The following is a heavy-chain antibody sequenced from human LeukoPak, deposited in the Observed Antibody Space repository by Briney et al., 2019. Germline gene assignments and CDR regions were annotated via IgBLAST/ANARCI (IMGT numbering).Heavy chain of an antibody. V-gene: IGHV1-69*05. Sequence: EASVKVSCKASGGTFSSYAISWVRQAPGQGLEWMGGIIPIFGTANYAQKFQGRVTITTDESTSTAYMELSSLRSGDTAVYYCARMVMAAGILDYWGQGTLVTVSS. CDR2: IIPIFGTA. CDR3: ARMVMAAGILDY. D-gene: IGHD6-13*01. CDR1: GGTFSSYA. J-gene: IGHJ4*02.